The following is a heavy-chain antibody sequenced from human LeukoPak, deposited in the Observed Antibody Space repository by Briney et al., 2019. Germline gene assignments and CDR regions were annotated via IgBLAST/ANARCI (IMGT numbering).Heavy chain of an antibody. J-gene: IGHJ5*02. V-gene: IGHV4-4*02. CDR3: ARDQPNYDLWSGFDP. CDR1: GGSLTSSKW. CDR2: IHPSGRT. Sequence: SGTLSLTCAASGGSLTSSKWWGWVRQPPGTGLEWIGEIHPSGRTNYKPSLKSRVTISMDEPRNQFSLNLYYVTAADTAVYYCARDQPNYDLWSGFDPWGQGTLVIVSS. D-gene: IGHD3-3*01.